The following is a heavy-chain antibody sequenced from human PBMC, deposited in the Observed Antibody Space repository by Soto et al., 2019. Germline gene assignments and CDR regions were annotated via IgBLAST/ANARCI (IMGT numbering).Heavy chain of an antibody. D-gene: IGHD2-15*01. CDR1: GFTFDDYA. CDR3: AKDMGEGYCSGGSCRSIENVDTFVDY. CDR2: ISWNSGSI. J-gene: IGHJ4*02. V-gene: IGHV3-9*01. Sequence: PGGSLRLSCAASGFTFDDYAMHWVRQAPGKGLEWVSGISWNSGSIGYADSVKGRFTISRDNAKNSLYLQMNSLRAEDTALYYCAKDMGEGYCSGGSCRSIENVDTFVDYWGQGTLVTVS.